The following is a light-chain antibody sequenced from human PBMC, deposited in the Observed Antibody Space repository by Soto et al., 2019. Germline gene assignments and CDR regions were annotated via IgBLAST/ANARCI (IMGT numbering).Light chain of an antibody. J-gene: IGLJ3*02. CDR2: SND. Sequence: QSVLTQAPSASGTPGQRVTISCSGSSSSIGSKTVSWYQQVPGTAPKLLIYSNDQRPSGVPDRFSGSKSGTSASLAIGGLQSEDEADYYWAAWDGSLNGWVFGGGTKVTVL. CDR3: AAWDGSLNGWV. V-gene: IGLV1-44*01. CDR1: SSSIGSKT.